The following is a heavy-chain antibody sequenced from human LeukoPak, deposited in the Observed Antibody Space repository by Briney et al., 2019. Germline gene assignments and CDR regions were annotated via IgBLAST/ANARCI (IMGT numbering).Heavy chain of an antibody. D-gene: IGHD6-19*01. V-gene: IGHV4-39*07. CDR3: ARIFSSAWGELGY. CDR2: IYYSGST. J-gene: IGHJ4*02. Sequence: SETLSLTCTVSGGSISSSSYYWGWIRQPPGKGLEWIGSIYYSGSTYYNPSLKSRVTISVDTSKNQFSLKLSSVTAADTAVYYCARIFSSAWGELGYWGQGTLVTVSS. CDR1: GGSISSSSYY.